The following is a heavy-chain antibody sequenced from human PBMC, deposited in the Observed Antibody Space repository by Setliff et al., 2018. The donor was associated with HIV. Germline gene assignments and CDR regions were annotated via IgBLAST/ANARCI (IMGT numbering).Heavy chain of an antibody. Sequence: KPSETLSLTCTVSGGPLSGYFWTWIRQTPDKGLEWIGDINHSGTTNYNLSLKSRTTLSLDTSKNQLSLKLTSVVAADTGLYFCARGRDASTWYLSHFYSYYYLDVWGNGTTVTVSS. D-gene: IGHD6-13*01. CDR1: GGPLSGYF. CDR2: INHSGTT. J-gene: IGHJ6*03. V-gene: IGHV4-34*01. CDR3: ARGRDASTWYLSHFYSYYYLDV.